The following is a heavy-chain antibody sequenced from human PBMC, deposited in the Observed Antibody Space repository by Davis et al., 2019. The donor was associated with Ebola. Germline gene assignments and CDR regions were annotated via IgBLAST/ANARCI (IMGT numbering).Heavy chain of an antibody. V-gene: IGHV1-69*06. CDR2: IIPIFGTA. CDR1: GYTFTSYG. Sequence: AASVKVSCKASGYTFTSYGISWVRQAPGQGLEWMGGIIPIFGTANYAQKFQGRVTITADKSTSTAYMELSSLRSEDTAVYYCARLRYGDPYYFDYWGQGTLVTVSS. CDR3: ARLRYGDPYYFDY. J-gene: IGHJ4*02. D-gene: IGHD4-17*01.